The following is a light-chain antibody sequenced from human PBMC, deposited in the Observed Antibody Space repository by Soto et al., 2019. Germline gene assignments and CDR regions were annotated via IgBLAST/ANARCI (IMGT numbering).Light chain of an antibody. V-gene: IGLV2-14*01. CDR2: DVS. J-gene: IGLJ1*01. CDR1: SSDVGNYNY. Sequence: QSALTQPASVSGSPGQSITISCTGTSSDVGNYNYVSWYQQHPGKAPKLMIYDVSNRPSGVSNRFSGSKSGITASLTISGLQAEDEADYYCSPYTSSSTYVFGTGTKLTVL. CDR3: SPYTSSSTYV.